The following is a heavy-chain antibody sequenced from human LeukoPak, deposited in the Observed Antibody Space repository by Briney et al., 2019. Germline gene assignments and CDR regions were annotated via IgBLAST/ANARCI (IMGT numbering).Heavy chain of an antibody. CDR3: ARNGYGSGSSW. J-gene: IGHJ4*02. CDR2: IHNSGST. D-gene: IGHD3-10*01. Sequence: SETLSLTCTVSGASISTGSSYWSWIRQPAGEGLEWIGRIHNSGSTNYNPSLNSRVTISVDTSKNQVSLKLTSVTAADTAVYYCARNGYGSGSSWWGQGTLVTVSS. V-gene: IGHV4-61*02. CDR1: GASISTGSSY.